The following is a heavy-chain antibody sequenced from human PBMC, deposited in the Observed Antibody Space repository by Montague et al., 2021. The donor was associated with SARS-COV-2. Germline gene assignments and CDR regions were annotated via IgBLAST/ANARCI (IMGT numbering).Heavy chain of an antibody. CDR1: GFTFSSYA. D-gene: IGHD2-15*01. CDR3: ARYCSPGSYISLGWGYGMDV. Sequence: SLRLSCAASGFTFSSYAMHWVRQAPGKGLEWVAAISYDGSNKYYEDSVMGRLITSRDNSTNTPYLQMNSLRAEDTAVYYCARYCSPGSYISLGWGYGMDVWGQGTTVTVSS. J-gene: IGHJ6*02. CDR2: ISYDGSNK. V-gene: IGHV3-30*04.